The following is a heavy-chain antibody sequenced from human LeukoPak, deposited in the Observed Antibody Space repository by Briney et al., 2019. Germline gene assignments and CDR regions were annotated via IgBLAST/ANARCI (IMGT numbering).Heavy chain of an antibody. CDR3: ARDSAAPAVHYYFDY. Sequence: PGGSLRLSCAASGFTFSSYAMHWVRQAPGKGLEWVAVISSDGSNKYYADSVKGRFTISRDNSKNTLYLQMNSLRAEDTAVYYCARDSAAPAVHYYFDYWGQGTLLTVSS. V-gene: IGHV3-30*04. CDR1: GFTFSSYA. CDR2: ISSDGSNK. J-gene: IGHJ4*02. D-gene: IGHD6-13*01.